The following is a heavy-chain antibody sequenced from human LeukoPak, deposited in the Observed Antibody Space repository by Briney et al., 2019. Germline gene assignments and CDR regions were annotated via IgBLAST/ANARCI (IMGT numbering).Heavy chain of an antibody. CDR1: GFTGSNNY. D-gene: IGHD5-18*01. Sequence: GGSLRLSCAASGFTGSNNYVSWVRQAPEKGLDWVSVISGSAHKIRYADSVKGRFTISRDNSENIVYLQMNNLRVEDTAVYYCAGRPTGYSSGYIHWGQGTLVTVSS. CDR3: AGRPTGYSSGYIH. V-gene: IGHV3-53*01. CDR2: ISGSAHKI. J-gene: IGHJ4*02.